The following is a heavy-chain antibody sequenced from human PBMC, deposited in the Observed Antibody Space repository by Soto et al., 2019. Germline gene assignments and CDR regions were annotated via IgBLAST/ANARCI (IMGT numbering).Heavy chain of an antibody. CDR3: ARGLGSSGWYSPWDVFEI. Sequence: GGSLRLSCAVSGFTFSDYWMSWVRQAPGKGLEWVANIKQDGNEKYYVDSVKGRFTISRDNAKNSLYLQMNSLRAEDTAVYYCARGLGSSGWYSPWDVFEIWGQGTMVTVSS. CDR2: IKQDGNEK. V-gene: IGHV3-7*01. J-gene: IGHJ3*02. CDR1: GFTFSDYW. D-gene: IGHD6-19*01.